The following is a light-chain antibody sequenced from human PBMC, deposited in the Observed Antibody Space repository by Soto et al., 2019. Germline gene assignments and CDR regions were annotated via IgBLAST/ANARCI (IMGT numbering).Light chain of an antibody. CDR3: TSYTSSTPFYG. V-gene: IGLV2-14*03. J-gene: IGLJ1*01. CDR2: DLS. Sequence: QSALTQPASVSGSPGQSIAISCTGVRTDVADGYDYVSWYQQHPGQAPQLIIYDLSNRPSGVSDRFAGSKSGNTGSLTISGLQAEDEAEYYCTSYTSSTPFYGFGTGTKLTVL. CDR1: RTDVADGYDY.